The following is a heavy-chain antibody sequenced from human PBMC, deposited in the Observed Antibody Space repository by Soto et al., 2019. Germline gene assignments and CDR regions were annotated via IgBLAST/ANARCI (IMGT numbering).Heavy chain of an antibody. CDR2: IIPIFGTA. CDR3: AREPTRETLDIVATMNPAVAGSNNSDY. J-gene: IGHJ4*02. D-gene: IGHD5-12*01. Sequence: GASVKVSCKASGGTFSSYAISWVRQAPGQGLEWMGGIIPIFGTANYAQKFQGRVTITADESTSTAYMELSSLRSEDTAVYYCAREPTRETLDIVATMNPAVAGSNNSDYWGQGTLVTVSS. CDR1: GGTFSSYA. V-gene: IGHV1-69*13.